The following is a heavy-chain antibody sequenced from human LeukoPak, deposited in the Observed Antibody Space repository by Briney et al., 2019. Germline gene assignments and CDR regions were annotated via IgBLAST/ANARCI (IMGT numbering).Heavy chain of an antibody. CDR3: ARAWNYGIDC. CDR2: ISGSGGST. J-gene: IGHJ4*02. D-gene: IGHD1-7*01. CDR1: GFTFSSYA. V-gene: IGHV3-23*01. Sequence: GGSLRLSCAASGFTFSSYAMSWVGPAAGKGREWVSAISGSGGSTYYAASVKGRFTISRDNSRNTLYLQMNSLRAEDTAVYYCARAWNYGIDCWGQGTLVTVSS.